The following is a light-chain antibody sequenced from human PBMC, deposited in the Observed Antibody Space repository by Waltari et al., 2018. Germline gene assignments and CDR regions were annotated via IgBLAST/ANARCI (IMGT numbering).Light chain of an antibody. Sequence: QSALTQPASVSGSPGQSITISCPVTSSDVGNYKRVSWYQQHPGKAPKLMIYAVSKRPSGVSDRFSGAKSGDMASLTISGLQPEDEAEYFCSSYAGSSKGVFGGGTKVTVL. J-gene: IGLJ2*01. CDR3: SSYAGSSKGV. V-gene: IGLV2-23*02. CDR1: SSDVGNYKR. CDR2: AVS.